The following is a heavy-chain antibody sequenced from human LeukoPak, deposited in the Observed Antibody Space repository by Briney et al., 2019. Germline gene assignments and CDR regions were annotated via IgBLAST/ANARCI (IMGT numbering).Heavy chain of an antibody. D-gene: IGHD5-12*01. J-gene: IGHJ4*02. Sequence: ASVKVSCKASGYTFTGYYMHWVRQAPGQGPEWMGWINPNSGGTNYAQKFQGRVTMTRDTSISTAYMELSRLRSDDTAVYYCAYTPEYSGRLGDWGQGTLVTVSS. CDR3: AYTPEYSGRLGD. V-gene: IGHV1-2*02. CDR1: GYTFTGYY. CDR2: INPNSGGT.